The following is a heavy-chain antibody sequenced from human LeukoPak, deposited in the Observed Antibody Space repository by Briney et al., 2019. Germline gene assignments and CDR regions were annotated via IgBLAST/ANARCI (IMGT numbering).Heavy chain of an antibody. D-gene: IGHD1-14*01. Sequence: PGGSLRLSCAASGFTFSSHAMSWVRQTPGKGLEWVSVISRSGGITYYADSVKGRFTLSRDNSKNTLYLQMNSLRAEDTAVYYCAKITASASDYWGQGTQVTVSS. CDR2: ISRSGGIT. J-gene: IGHJ4*02. CDR1: GFTFSSHA. CDR3: AKITASASDY. V-gene: IGHV3-23*01.